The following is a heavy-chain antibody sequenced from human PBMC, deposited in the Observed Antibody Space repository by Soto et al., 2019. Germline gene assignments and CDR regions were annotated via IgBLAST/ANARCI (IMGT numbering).Heavy chain of an antibody. CDR3: ARSGDDFNVLDY. J-gene: IGHJ4*02. Sequence: RGSLRLSRLASGLTFSDYYMSWVRQAPGRGLEWISYSSNSGTFARYATSVKGRFSISRDNANNSLYLEMDSLRVEDTAVYYCARSGDDFNVLDYWGQGPLVTVSS. V-gene: IGHV3-11*06. CDR2: SSNSGTFA. D-gene: IGHD2-21*02. CDR1: GLTFSDYY.